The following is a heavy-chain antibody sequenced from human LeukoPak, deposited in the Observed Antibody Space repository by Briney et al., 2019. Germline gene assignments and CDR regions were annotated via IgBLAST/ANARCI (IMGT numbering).Heavy chain of an antibody. CDR2: INPKSGVT. Sequence: ASVKVSCKASGYTFTGHYMHWVRQAPGQGPEWMGWINPKSGVTNYVQTLQGRVTMTRDTSSSMVYMELSRLTTDDTAVYFCTRALRYDDSSGYYAYWGQGTLVTVSS. V-gene: IGHV1-2*02. D-gene: IGHD3-22*01. CDR3: TRALRYDDSSGYYAY. J-gene: IGHJ4*02. CDR1: GYTFTGHY.